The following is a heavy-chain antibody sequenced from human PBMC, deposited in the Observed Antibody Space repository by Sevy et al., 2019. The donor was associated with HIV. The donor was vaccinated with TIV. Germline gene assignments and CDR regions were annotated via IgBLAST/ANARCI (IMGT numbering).Heavy chain of an antibody. V-gene: IGHV3-21*01. CDR3: ASGYCTGGVCSYIGGDFDY. Sequence: GGSLRLSCAASGFTFSSYSMNWVRQAPGKGLEWVSSISSSSSYIYYGDSVKGRLTISRDNAKNSLYLQMNSLRAEDTAVYYCASGYCTGGVCSYIGGDFDYWGQGTLVTVSS. CDR1: GFTFSSYS. J-gene: IGHJ4*02. CDR2: ISSSSSYI. D-gene: IGHD2-8*02.